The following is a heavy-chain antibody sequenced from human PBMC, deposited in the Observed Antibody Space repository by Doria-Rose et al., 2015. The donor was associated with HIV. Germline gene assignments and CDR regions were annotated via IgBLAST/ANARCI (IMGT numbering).Heavy chain of an antibody. Sequence: QITLKESGPVLVKLTETLTLTCTVSGVSLSSPGMGVSWIRQPPGKALEWLANIFSDDERSYTTSLKSRLTISRVTSKSQVVLTMTDMDPVDTATYYCARIKSSRWYHKYYFDFWGQGTLVIVSA. J-gene: IGHJ4*02. CDR3: ARIKSSRWYHKYYFDF. CDR1: GVSLSSPGMG. CDR2: IFSDDER. V-gene: IGHV2-26*01. D-gene: IGHD6-13*01.